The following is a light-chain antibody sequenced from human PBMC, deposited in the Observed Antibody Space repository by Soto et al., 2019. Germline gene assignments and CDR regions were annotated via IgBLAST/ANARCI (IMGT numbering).Light chain of an antibody. CDR2: SNN. J-gene: IGLJ3*02. Sequence: QSVLTQPPSASGTPGQRVTISCSGSSSNIGSNTVNWYQQLPGTAPKLLIYSNNQRPSGVPARFSGSKSGTSASLAISGLQSEDEADYYCAAWDESLNGWVFGGGTKVTVL. V-gene: IGLV1-44*01. CDR3: AAWDESLNGWV. CDR1: SSNIGSNT.